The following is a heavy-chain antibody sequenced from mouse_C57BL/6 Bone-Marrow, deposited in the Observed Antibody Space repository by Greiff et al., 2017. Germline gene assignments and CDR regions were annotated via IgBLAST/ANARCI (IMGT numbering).Heavy chain of an antibody. Sequence: VQLQQSGAELVRPGASVTLSCKASGYTFTDYEMHWVKQTPVHGLEWIGAIDPETGGTAYNQKFKGKAILTADTSSSTAYMELRSLTSEDSAVYYCTRGGDYWYFDVWGTGTTVTVSS. CDR1: GYTFTDYE. V-gene: IGHV1-15*01. CDR2: IDPETGGT. J-gene: IGHJ1*03. CDR3: TRGGDYWYFDV.